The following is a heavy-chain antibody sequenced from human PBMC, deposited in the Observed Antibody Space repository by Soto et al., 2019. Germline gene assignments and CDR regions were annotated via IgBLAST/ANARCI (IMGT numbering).Heavy chain of an antibody. CDR2: IIPIFGTA. CDR3: ARSIVVVPAATFYYDYGMDV. CDR1: GGTFSIYA. Sequence: QVQLVQSGAEVKKPGYSVKVSCKASGGTFSIYAIRWVLQAPGQGLEWMGGIIPIFGTANYAQTFQGRVTITADESTSTAYMELSSLRSEDTAVYYCARSIVVVPAATFYYDYGMDVWGQGTTVTVSS. V-gene: IGHV1-69*01. D-gene: IGHD2-2*01. J-gene: IGHJ6*02.